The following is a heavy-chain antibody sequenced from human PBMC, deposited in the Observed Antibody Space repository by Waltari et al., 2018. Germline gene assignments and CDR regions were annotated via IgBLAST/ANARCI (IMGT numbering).Heavy chain of an antibody. D-gene: IGHD3-22*01. CDR2: INHSGST. J-gene: IGHJ6*02. Sequence: QVQLQQWGAGLLKPSETLSLTCAASGGSFSGYYWSWIRQPPGKGLEWIGEINHSGSTNYNPSLKSRVTISVDTSKNQFSLKLSSVTAADTAVYYCARVLSDYYDSSGYRSGYYGMDVWGQGTTVTVSS. CDR1: GGSFSGYY. V-gene: IGHV4-34*01. CDR3: ARVLSDYYDSSGYRSGYYGMDV.